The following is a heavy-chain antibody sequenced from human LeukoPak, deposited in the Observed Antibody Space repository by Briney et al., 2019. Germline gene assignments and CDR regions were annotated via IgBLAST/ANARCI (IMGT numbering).Heavy chain of an antibody. CDR2: ITGSGLNT. CDR3: AKGLRGHSD. V-gene: IGHV3-23*01. Sequence: PGGSLRLSCAASGFTFRTYGMTWARQAPGKGLEWVSAITGSGLNTYYTDSVKGRFTISRDNSKNTLYLQMNSLRVEDTAVYYCAKGLRGHSDWGQGTLVTVSS. CDR1: GFTFRTYG. J-gene: IGHJ4*02. D-gene: IGHD5-12*01.